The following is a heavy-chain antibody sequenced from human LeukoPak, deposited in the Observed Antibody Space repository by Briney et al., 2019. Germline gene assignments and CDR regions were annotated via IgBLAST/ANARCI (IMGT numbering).Heavy chain of an antibody. CDR1: GGSITNTNY. CDR3: AREGGPYRPLDY. Sequence: PSGTLSLTCGVSGGSITNTNYWTWVRQPPGKGLEWIGEVNLQGSTNYNPSLMGRVAIAIDTSENHISLQLTSVTAADTAVYYCAREGGPYRPLDYSGQGTLVTVSS. J-gene: IGHJ4*02. V-gene: IGHV4-4*02. CDR2: VNLQGST.